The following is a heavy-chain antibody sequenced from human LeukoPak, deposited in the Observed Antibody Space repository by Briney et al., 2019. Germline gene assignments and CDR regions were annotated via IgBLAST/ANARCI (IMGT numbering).Heavy chain of an antibody. CDR3: ASDPWPSSGYARDAFDI. CDR1: GYTFTGYY. D-gene: IGHD3-22*01. Sequence: ASVKVSCKASGYTFTGYYMHWVRQAPGQGLEWMGIINPSGGSTSYAQKFQGRVTMTRDMSTSTVYMELSSLRSEDTAVYYCASDPWPSSGYARDAFDIWGQGTMVTVSS. J-gene: IGHJ3*02. CDR2: INPSGGST. V-gene: IGHV1-46*01.